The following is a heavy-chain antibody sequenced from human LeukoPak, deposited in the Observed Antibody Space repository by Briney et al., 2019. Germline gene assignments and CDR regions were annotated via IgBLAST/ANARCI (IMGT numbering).Heavy chain of an antibody. CDR1: GFTFSSYA. V-gene: IGHV3-30-3*01. Sequence: GGSLRLSCAASGFTFSSYAMHWVRQAPGKGLEWVAVISYDGSNKYYADSVKGRFTISRDNSKNTLYLQMNSLRAEDTAVYYCARVQGHPPNGLDIWGQGTMVTVSS. CDR2: ISYDGSNK. CDR3: ARVQGHPPNGLDI. J-gene: IGHJ3*02. D-gene: IGHD2-8*01.